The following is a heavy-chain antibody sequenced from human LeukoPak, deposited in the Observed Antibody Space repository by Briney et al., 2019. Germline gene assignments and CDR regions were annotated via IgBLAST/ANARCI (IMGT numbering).Heavy chain of an antibody. Sequence: ASMKVSCKASGYTFTSYYMHWVRQAPGQGLEWMGIINPSGGSTSYAQKFQGRVTMTRDMSTSTVYMELSSLRSEDTAVYYCARDRILYYYDSSGYLFDYWGQGTLVTVSS. J-gene: IGHJ4*02. V-gene: IGHV1-46*01. D-gene: IGHD3-22*01. CDR2: INPSGGST. CDR1: GYTFTSYY. CDR3: ARDRILYYYDSSGYLFDY.